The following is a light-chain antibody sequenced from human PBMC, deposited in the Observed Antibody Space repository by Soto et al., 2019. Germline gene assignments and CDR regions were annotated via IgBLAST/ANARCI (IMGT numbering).Light chain of an antibody. CDR2: EVT. V-gene: IGLV2-14*01. J-gene: IGLJ2*01. Sequence: QSALTQPASVSGSPGQSITISCTGTSSDIGDYDYVSWYQQHPGKAPKLIIYEVTNRPSGVSNRFSGSKSGNTASLTISGLQPEDEADYHCSSYTSSRTVVFGGGTKLTVL. CDR1: SSDIGDYDY. CDR3: SSYTSSRTVV.